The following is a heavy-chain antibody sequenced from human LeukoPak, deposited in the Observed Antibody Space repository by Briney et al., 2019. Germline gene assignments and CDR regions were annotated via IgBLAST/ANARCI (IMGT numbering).Heavy chain of an antibody. CDR1: GFIFGDYA. CDR2: ITWNSVSI. D-gene: IGHD6-19*01. CDR3: AKGLAVSGEDY. V-gene: IGHV3-9*01. J-gene: IGHJ4*02. Sequence: GGSLRLSCAASGFIFGDYAMHWVRQAPGKGLEWVSGITWNSVSIGYADSVKGRFTISRDNAKNSLYLRMSSLRAEDTAFYYCAKGLAVSGEDYWGQGTLVTVSS.